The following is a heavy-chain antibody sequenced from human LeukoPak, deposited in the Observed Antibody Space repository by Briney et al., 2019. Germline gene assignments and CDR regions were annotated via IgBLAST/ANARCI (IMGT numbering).Heavy chain of an antibody. J-gene: IGHJ4*02. D-gene: IGHD3-10*01. Sequence: SETLSLTCTVSGGSISSGDYYWSWIRQPPGKGLEWIGYIYYSGSTYYNPSLKSRVTISVDTSKNQFSLKLSSVTAADTAVYYCARAERWFGEKLGPFDYWGQGTLVTVSS. CDR2: IYYSGST. V-gene: IGHV4-30-4*01. CDR3: ARAERWFGEKLGPFDY. CDR1: GGSISSGDYY.